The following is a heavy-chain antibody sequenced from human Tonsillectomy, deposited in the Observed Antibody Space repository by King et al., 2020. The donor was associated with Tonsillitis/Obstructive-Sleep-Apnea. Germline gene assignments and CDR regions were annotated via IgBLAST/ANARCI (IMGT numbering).Heavy chain of an antibody. D-gene: IGHD6-13*01. CDR1: GYTFNSYG. J-gene: IGHJ6*03. CDR2: ISAYNGNT. V-gene: IGHV1-18*01. Sequence: VQLVQSGAEVKKPGASVKISCKASGYTFNSYGISWVRQAPGQGLEWMGWISAYNGNTNHAQRLQGIVTMTTDTSTSTAYMELRSLRSDDTAVYYCARDSTAAAGTRIGDFYYYYMDVWGKGTTVTVS. CDR3: ARDSTAAAGTRIGDFYYYYMDV.